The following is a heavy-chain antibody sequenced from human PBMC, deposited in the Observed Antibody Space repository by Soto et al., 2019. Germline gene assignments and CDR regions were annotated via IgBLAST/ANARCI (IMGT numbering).Heavy chain of an antibody. CDR3: ARGYCSGGSCPLYYYYYYGMDV. V-gene: IGHV5-51*01. D-gene: IGHD2-15*01. J-gene: IGHJ6*02. CDR1: GYSFTSYW. Sequence: GESLKISCKGSGYSFTSYWIGWVCQMPGKGLEWMGIIYPGDSDTRYSPSFQGQVTISADKSISTAYLQWSSLKASDTAMYYCARGYCSGGSCPLYYYYYYGMDVWGQGTTVTVSS. CDR2: IYPGDSDT.